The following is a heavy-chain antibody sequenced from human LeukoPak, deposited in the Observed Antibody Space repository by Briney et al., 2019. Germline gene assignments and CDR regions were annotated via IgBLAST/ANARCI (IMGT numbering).Heavy chain of an antibody. CDR2: IRYDGSNK. J-gene: IGHJ6*03. Sequence: HSGGSLRLSCAASGFTFSSYGMHWVRQAPGKGLEWVAFIRYDGSNKYYADSVKGRFTISRGNSKNTLYLQMNSLRAEDTAVYYCAKGGYDILTGYPYYYYMDVWGKGTTVTISS. CDR3: AKGGYDILTGYPYYYYMDV. D-gene: IGHD3-9*01. CDR1: GFTFSSYG. V-gene: IGHV3-30*02.